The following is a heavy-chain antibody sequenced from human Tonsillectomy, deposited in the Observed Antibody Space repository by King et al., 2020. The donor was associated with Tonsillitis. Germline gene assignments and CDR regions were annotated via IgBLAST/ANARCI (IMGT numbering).Heavy chain of an antibody. V-gene: IGHV2-5*01. CDR2: IYWNDDK. CDR1: GFSLSTSGVG. J-gene: IGHJ4*02. Sequence: TLKESGPTLVKPTQTLTLTCTFSGFSLSTSGVGVGWIRQPPGKALERLALIYWNDDKRYSPSLKSRLTITKDTSKNQVVLTMTNMDPVDTATYFCAHSPPTHCSSTTCVSAFDYWGQGTLVTVSS. D-gene: IGHD2-2*01. CDR3: AHSPPTHCSSTTCVSAFDY.